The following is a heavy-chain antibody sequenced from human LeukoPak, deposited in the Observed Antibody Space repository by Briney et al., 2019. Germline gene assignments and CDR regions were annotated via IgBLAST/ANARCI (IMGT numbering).Heavy chain of an antibody. CDR2: INSDGTST. CDR3: ARQYSSSSEFDY. D-gene: IGHD6-6*01. Sequence: GGSLRLSCAASGFTFSTYGFHWVRQAPGKGLVWVSRINSDGTSTSSADSVKGRFTISRDNAKNTLYLQMNSLRAEDTAVYYCARQYSSSSEFDYWGQGTLVTVSS. CDR1: GFTFSTYG. V-gene: IGHV3-74*01. J-gene: IGHJ4*02.